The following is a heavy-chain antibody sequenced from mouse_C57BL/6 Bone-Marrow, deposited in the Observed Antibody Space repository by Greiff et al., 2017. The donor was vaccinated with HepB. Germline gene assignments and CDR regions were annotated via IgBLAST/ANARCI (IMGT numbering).Heavy chain of an antibody. CDR3: ARDGDYGSSYRYFDV. J-gene: IGHJ1*03. D-gene: IGHD1-1*01. CDR1: GFTFSDFY. CDR2: SRNKANDYTT. Sequence: EVHLVESGGGLVQSGRSLRLSCATSGFTFSDFYMEWVRQAPGKGLEWIAASRNKANDYTTEYSASVKGRFIVSRDTSQSILYLQMNALRAEDTAIYYCARDGDYGSSYRYFDVWGTGTTVTVSS. V-gene: IGHV7-1*01.